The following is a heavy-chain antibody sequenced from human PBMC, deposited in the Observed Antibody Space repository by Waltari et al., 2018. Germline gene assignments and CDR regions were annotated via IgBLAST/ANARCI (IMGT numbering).Heavy chain of an antibody. J-gene: IGHJ6*02. Sequence: QVQLQQWGAGLLKPSETLSLTCAVYGGSFSGYYWSWIRQPPGKGLEWIGEINQSESTNYNPSLKGRVTISVDTSKNQFSLKLSSVTAADTAVYDCARGSEGYYYYYGMDVWGQGTTVTVSS. V-gene: IGHV4-34*01. CDR3: ARGSEGYYYYYGMDV. CDR1: GGSFSGYY. CDR2: INQSEST.